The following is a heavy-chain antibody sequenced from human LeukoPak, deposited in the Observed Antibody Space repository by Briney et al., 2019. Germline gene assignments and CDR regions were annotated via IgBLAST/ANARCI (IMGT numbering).Heavy chain of an antibody. CDR1: GFTFSSFA. CDR2: ISYDGSNK. Sequence: PGRSLRLSCAASGFTFSSFAMHWVRQAPGKGLEWVAVISYDGSNKYYADSVKGRFTISRDNSKNTLYLQMNSLRAEDTAVYYCARVMATISQDYFDYWGKGTLVTVSS. J-gene: IGHJ4*02. D-gene: IGHD5-24*01. CDR3: ARVMATISQDYFDY. V-gene: IGHV3-30*04.